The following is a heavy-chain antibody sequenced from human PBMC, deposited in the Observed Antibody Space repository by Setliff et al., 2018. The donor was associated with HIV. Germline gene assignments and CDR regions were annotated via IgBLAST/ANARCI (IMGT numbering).Heavy chain of an antibody. V-gene: IGHV1-46*01. Sequence: ASVKVSCKASGYTLTDYYMHWVRQAPGQGLEWMGRIVPILGITNYAQGFQGRVTIITDKSTSTAYMELSSLRSEDTAVYYCARVRSSFPQYTSGLVRPSGIWGQGTTVTVSS. CDR1: GYTLTDYY. D-gene: IGHD6-19*01. CDR2: IVPILGIT. CDR3: ARVRSSFPQYTSGLVRPSGI. J-gene: IGHJ3*02.